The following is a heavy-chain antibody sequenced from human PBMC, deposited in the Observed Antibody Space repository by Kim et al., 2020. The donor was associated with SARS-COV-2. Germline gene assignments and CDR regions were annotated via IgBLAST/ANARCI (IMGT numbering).Heavy chain of an antibody. CDR3: ASSRRDPYYYGSGFGYFDY. Sequence: GGSLRLSCAASGFTFSSYEMNWVRQAPGKGLEWVSYISSSGSTIYYADSVKGRFTISRDNAKNSLYLQMNSLRAEDTAVYYCASSRRDPYYYGSGFGYFDYWGQGTLVTVSS. D-gene: IGHD3-10*01. CDR2: ISSSGSTI. J-gene: IGHJ4*02. V-gene: IGHV3-48*03. CDR1: GFTFSSYE.